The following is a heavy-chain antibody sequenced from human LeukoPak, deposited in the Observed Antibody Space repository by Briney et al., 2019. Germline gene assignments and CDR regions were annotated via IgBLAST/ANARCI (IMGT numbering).Heavy chain of an antibody. Sequence: GASVKVSCKASGYRFTGSYMHWVRQAPGQGLEWMGWINPNSGVTNYAQNFQGRVSMTRDTSISTAYMELSRLRSDDTAVYYCARQQEVSGYFDYWGQGSLVTVSS. CDR2: INPNSGVT. J-gene: IGHJ4*02. CDR1: GYRFTGSY. D-gene: IGHD3-16*02. CDR3: ARQQEVSGYFDY. V-gene: IGHV1-2*02.